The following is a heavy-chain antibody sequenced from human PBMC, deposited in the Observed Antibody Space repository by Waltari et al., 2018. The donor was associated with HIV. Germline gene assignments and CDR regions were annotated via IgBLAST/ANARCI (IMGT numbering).Heavy chain of an antibody. CDR1: GFTSSSYR. CDR3: ARDDYGMDV. Sequence: EVQLVASGGGVVQPGGSLRLACAASGFTSSSYRMNWVRQAPGKGLEWVSYISSSSSTIYDADSVKGRFTISRDNAKNSLYLQMNSLRAEDTAVYYCARDDYGMDVWGQGTTVTVSS. J-gene: IGHJ6*02. V-gene: IGHV3-48*04. CDR2: ISSSSSTI.